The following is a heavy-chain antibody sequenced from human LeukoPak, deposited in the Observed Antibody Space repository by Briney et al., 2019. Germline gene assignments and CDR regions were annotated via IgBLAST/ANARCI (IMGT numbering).Heavy chain of an antibody. J-gene: IGHJ4*02. CDR3: AREHRDYEGSGYYVDY. CDR2: IYNSGST. D-gene: IGHD3-22*01. CDR1: GGSISGYY. V-gene: IGHV4-4*07. Sequence: SETLSLTCTVSGGSISGYYWNWTRQPAGKGLEWIGRIYNSGSTDYNSSLRSRLTMSVDTSKSQFSLKLTSVTAADTAVYYCAREHRDYEGSGYYVDYWGQGTLVTVSS.